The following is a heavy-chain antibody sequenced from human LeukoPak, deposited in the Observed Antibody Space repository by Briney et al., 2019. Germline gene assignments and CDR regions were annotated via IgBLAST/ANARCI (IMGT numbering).Heavy chain of an antibody. D-gene: IGHD4-17*01. Sequence: PGGSLRLSCAASGFTFSSYAMHWVRQAPGKGLERVAVISYDGSNKYYADSVKGRFTISRDNSKNTLYLQMNSLRAEDTAVYYCAGAPGDYQYFDYWGQGTLVTVSS. V-gene: IGHV3-30*04. CDR1: GFTFSSYA. J-gene: IGHJ4*02. CDR3: AGAPGDYQYFDY. CDR2: ISYDGSNK.